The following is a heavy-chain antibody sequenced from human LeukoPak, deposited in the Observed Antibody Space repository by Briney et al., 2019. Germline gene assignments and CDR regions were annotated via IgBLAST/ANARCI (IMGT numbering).Heavy chain of an antibody. J-gene: IGHJ5*02. V-gene: IGHV3-48*01. CDR2: ISSSSTI. CDR1: GFTFSSYS. Sequence: PGGSLRLSCAASGFTFSSYSMNWVRQAPGKGLEWVSYISSSSTIYYADSVKGRFTISRDNAKNSLYLQMNSLRAEDTAVYYCARDPPFSGSYRNWFDPWGQGTLVTVSS. D-gene: IGHD1-26*01. CDR3: ARDPPFSGSYRNWFDP.